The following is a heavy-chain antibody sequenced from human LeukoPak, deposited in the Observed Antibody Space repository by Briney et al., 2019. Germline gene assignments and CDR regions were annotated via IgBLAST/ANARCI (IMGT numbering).Heavy chain of an antibody. CDR2: IYYSGST. CDR1: GGSISSYY. J-gene: IGHJ4*02. D-gene: IGHD3-22*01. V-gene: IGHV4-59*12. CDR3: AREISANYYDSSGYYYTFDY. Sequence: SETLSLTCTVSGGSISSYYWSWIRQPPGKGLEWIGYIYYSGSTNYNPSLKSRVTISVDTSKNQFSLKLSSVTAADTAVYYCAREISANYYDSSGYYYTFDYWGQGTLVTVSS.